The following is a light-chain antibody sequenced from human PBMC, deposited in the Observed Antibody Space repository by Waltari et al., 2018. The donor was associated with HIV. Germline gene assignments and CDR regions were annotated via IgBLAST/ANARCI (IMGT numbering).Light chain of an antibody. V-gene: IGLV2-23*02. CDR2: DVI. Sequence: HSALTPPASVSGSPGQPVPTFSTATNNDLCSHDYVLWYRVVPDKAPKLLIFDVIRRPSDISHRFSGSKSGYTASLMIFGLQPEDEADYFCSSFVKGGTYVFGSGTKV. CDR1: NNDLCSHDY. J-gene: IGLJ1*01. CDR3: SSFVKGGTYV.